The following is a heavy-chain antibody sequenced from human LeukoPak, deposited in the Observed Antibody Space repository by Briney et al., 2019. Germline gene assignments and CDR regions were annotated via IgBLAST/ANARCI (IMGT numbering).Heavy chain of an antibody. D-gene: IGHD3-10*01. CDR2: IYHSGTT. Sequence: SDTLSLTCAGSGYSITSSSWWGWIRQPPGQGLEWIGYIYHSGTTYYNPSLQSRVTMSVDTSKNQFSLKLSSVTAVDTAVYYCARKENVYYYFDYWGRGTLVTVSS. J-gene: IGHJ4*02. V-gene: IGHV4-28*01. CDR1: GYSITSSSW. CDR3: ARKENVYYYFDY.